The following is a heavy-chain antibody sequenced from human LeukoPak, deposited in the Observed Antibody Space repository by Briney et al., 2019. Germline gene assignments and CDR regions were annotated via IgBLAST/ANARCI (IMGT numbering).Heavy chain of an antibody. V-gene: IGHV3-15*01. CDR2: IKSKSSGGTT. CDR3: AKRPGAFDI. J-gene: IGHJ3*02. CDR1: GFTFSNAW. D-gene: IGHD3-10*01. Sequence: GGSLRLSCAASGFTFSNAWISWVRQAPGKGLEWIGRIKSKSSGGTTDYAAPVKGRLSISGDDSKNTLYLQMNSLKTEDTAVYYCAKRPGAFDIWGQGTMVTVSS.